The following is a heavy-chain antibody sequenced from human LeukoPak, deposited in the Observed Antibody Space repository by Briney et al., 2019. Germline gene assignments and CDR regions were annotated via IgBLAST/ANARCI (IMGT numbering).Heavy chain of an antibody. J-gene: IGHJ5*02. V-gene: IGHV4-61*02. CDR1: GGSISSGSYY. CDR2: IYTSGST. Sequence: SQTLSLTCTVSGGSISSGSYYWSWIRQPAGKGLEWIGRIYTSGSTNYNPSLKSRVTISVDTSKNQFSLKLSSVTAADTAVYYCAREGAIVVVPAGWFDPWGQGTLVAVSS. D-gene: IGHD2-2*01. CDR3: AREGAIVVVPAGWFDP.